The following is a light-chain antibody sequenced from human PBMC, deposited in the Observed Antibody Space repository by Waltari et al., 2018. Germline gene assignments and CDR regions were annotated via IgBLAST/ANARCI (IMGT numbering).Light chain of an antibody. Sequence: QSALTQPPSASGSPGQSVTISCTGTSSDFGNFNFVSWYQQHPGKAPKVIIYEVTKRSSGVPDRFTGSKSGNTASLTVSGLQAEDEADYYCSSFAGRWVFGGGTKLTVL. CDR1: SSDFGNFNF. J-gene: IGLJ3*02. CDR3: SSFAGRWV. V-gene: IGLV2-8*01. CDR2: EVT.